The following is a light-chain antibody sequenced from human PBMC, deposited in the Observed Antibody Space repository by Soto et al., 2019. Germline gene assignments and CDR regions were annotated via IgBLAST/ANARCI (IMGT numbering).Light chain of an antibody. Sequence: EIVLTQSPATLSLSPGERATLSCRASRSLISYLAWYQQKPGQAPRLLIYDASTRATGTPARSSGSGSGTDFTITLSSLAPEDCAGYYCHQRSYWLTFGGGTKVESK. CDR3: HQRSYWLT. CDR1: RSLISY. CDR2: DAS. J-gene: IGKJ4*01. V-gene: IGKV3-11*01.